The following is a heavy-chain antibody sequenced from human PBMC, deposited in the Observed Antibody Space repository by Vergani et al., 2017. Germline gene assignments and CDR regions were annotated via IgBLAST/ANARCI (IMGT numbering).Heavy chain of an antibody. D-gene: IGHD3-10*01. CDR3: AKGFFYYWFDS. CDR1: GFSFSTYA. Sequence: EVQLLESGGDLVQPGGSLRLSCAASGFSFSTYAMSGVRQAPGKGLEWVSTINTNGDYTRYGDSVKGRFTISRDNSKSTLYLQMNSLRAADTAIYYCAKGFFYYWFDSLGQGTLVIVS. CDR2: INTNGDYT. J-gene: IGHJ5*01. V-gene: IGHV3-23*01.